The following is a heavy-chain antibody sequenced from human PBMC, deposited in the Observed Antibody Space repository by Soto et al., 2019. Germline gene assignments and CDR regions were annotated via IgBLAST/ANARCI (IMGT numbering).Heavy chain of an antibody. Sequence: GGSLRLSCAASGFTFSSYSMNWVRQAPGKGLEWVSAISGSGGSTYYADSVKGRFTISRDNSKNTLYLQMNSLRAEDTAVYYCAKDRGTMVRGVTVLAFDIWGQGTMVTVSS. V-gene: IGHV3-23*01. CDR2: ISGSGGST. J-gene: IGHJ3*02. D-gene: IGHD3-10*01. CDR1: GFTFSSYS. CDR3: AKDRGTMVRGVTVLAFDI.